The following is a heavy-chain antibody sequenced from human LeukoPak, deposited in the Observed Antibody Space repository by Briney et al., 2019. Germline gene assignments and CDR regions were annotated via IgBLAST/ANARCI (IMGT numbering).Heavy chain of an antibody. V-gene: IGHV3-48*04. CDR2: ISSSSSTI. CDR3: ARDDVTAFDY. CDR1: GFTFSGYG. Sequence: GGSLRLSCAASGFTFSGYGMNWVRQAPGKGLEWVSYISSSSSTIYYADSVKGRFTISRDNAKNSLYLQMNSLRAEDMAVYYCARDDVTAFDYWGQGTLVTVSS. J-gene: IGHJ4*02. D-gene: IGHD3-10*02.